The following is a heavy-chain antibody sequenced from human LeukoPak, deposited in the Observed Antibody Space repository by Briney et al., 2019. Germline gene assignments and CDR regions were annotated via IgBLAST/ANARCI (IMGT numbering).Heavy chain of an antibody. CDR1: GFTFSSYW. Sequence: GGSLRLSCAASGFTFSSYWMHWVRQAPGKGLVWVSRINTDGSRTSYADSVKGRFTISRDNAKNTLYLQMNSLRAEDTAVYYCAREITDFSVYYYYMDVWGKGTTVTVSS. D-gene: IGHD3-3*01. J-gene: IGHJ6*03. V-gene: IGHV3-74*01. CDR3: AREITDFSVYYYYMDV. CDR2: INTDGSRT.